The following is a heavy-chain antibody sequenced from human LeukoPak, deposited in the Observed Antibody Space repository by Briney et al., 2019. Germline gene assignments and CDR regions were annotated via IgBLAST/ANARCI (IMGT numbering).Heavy chain of an antibody. D-gene: IGHD3-16*01. V-gene: IGHV1-46*01. CDR2: INPSGDST. CDR3: AKLATSDTGETY. CDR1: GYTFTINH. J-gene: IGHJ4*02. Sequence: GPSVKVSCKASGYTFTINHIHWVRQAPGQGLEWMGVINPSGDSTTYAQNFQGRVTMTRDTSTSTVYMELRSLRSEDTAIYYCAKLATSDTGETYWGQGTLVTVSS.